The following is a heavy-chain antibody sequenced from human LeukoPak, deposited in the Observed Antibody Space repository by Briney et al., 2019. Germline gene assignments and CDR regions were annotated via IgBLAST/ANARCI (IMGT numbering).Heavy chain of an antibody. CDR2: ISSSSDTI. V-gene: IGHV3-48*04. D-gene: IGHD3-22*01. CDR1: EFFFSNFG. Sequence: QTGGSLRLSCAASEFFFSNFGMNWVRQAPGKGLEWVSYISSSSDTIYYADSVKGRFTISRDNAKNSLYLQMNSLRAEDTAVYYCARDLIYYDSSGSDYWGQGTLVTVSS. CDR3: ARDLIYYDSSGSDY. J-gene: IGHJ4*02.